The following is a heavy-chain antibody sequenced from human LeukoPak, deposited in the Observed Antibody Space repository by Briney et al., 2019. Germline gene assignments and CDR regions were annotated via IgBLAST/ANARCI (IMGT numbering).Heavy chain of an antibody. CDR2: IYHSGST. V-gene: IGHV4-30-2*01. D-gene: IGHD3-22*01. J-gene: IGHJ5*02. CDR3: ARDNPNYYDSSGYT. Sequence: SETLSLTCAVSGGSISSGGYSWSWIRQPPGKGLEWIGYIYHSGSTYYNPSLKSRVTISVDRSKNQFSLKLSSVTAADTAVYYCARDNPNYYDSSGYTWGQGTLVTVSS. CDR1: GGSISSGGYS.